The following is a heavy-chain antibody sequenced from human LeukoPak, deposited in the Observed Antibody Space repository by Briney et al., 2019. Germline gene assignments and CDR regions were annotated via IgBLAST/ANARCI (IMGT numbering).Heavy chain of an antibody. J-gene: IGHJ4*02. CDR2: IYYSGST. Sequence: SETLSLTCTVSGGSISSYYWSWIRQPPGKGLEWIGYIYYSGSTNYNPSLKSRVTISVDTSKNQSSLKLSSVTAADTAVYYCARSGYYPYYFDYWGQGTLVTVSS. D-gene: IGHD3-22*01. CDR3: ARSGYYPYYFDY. V-gene: IGHV4-59*01. CDR1: GGSISSYY.